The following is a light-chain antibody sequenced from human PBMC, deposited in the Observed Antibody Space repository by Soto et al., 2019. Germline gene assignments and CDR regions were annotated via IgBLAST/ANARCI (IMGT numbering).Light chain of an antibody. CDR1: QSVSSN. V-gene: IGKV3-15*01. CDR2: GAS. J-gene: IGKJ1*01. CDR3: QQYNIWCT. Sequence: EIVMTQSPATLSVSPGERATLSCRASQSVSSNLAWYQQKPGQAPRLLIYGASTRATGIPARFSGSGSGTEFTLPISSLQYEDFAVYYCQQYNIWCTFGQGTKVEIK.